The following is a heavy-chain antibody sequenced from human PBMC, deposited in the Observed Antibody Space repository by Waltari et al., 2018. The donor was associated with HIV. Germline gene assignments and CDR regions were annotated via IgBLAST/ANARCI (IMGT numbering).Heavy chain of an antibody. J-gene: IGHJ4*02. CDR1: GDTFSAYG. D-gene: IGHD2-15*01. Sequence: QVQLAQSGAEVKKPWSSVKVSCKASGDTFSAYGFTWVRQAPGQGLEWMGNSIPRSVTAIYAESCQGRVTITADKSTNTVYMELSSLTSDDTAVYYCARKFLLQHYFDYWGQGTLVTVSS. V-gene: IGHV1-69*06. CDR3: ARKFLLQHYFDY. CDR2: SIPRSVTA.